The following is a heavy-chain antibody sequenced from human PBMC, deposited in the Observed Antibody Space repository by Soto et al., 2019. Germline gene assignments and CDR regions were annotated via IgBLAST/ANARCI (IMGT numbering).Heavy chain of an antibody. CDR3: TRRLGARKEACEY. CDR2: IDPSDSET. V-gene: IGHV5-10-1*01. Sequence: GESLKISCKGSGYYFTSYLINWVRQMPGKGLEWMGSIDPSDSETTYSRSFQGHVTISVDKSINTAYLQWNSLKASDTAMYYCTRRLGARKEACEYWGQGTLVTASS. J-gene: IGHJ4*02. CDR1: GYYFTSYL. D-gene: IGHD3-10*01.